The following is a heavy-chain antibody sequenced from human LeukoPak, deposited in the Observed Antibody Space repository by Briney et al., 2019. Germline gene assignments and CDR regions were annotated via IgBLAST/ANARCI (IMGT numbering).Heavy chain of an antibody. J-gene: IGHJ4*02. CDR2: ISYDGSNK. D-gene: IGHD3-10*01. V-gene: IGHV3-30-3*01. CDR3: VRGGVSGSYYLFDY. CDR1: GFTFSSYA. Sequence: GGSLRLSCAASGFTFSSYAMHWVRQAPGKGLEWVAVISYDGSNKYYADSVKGRFTISRDNSKNTLYLQMNSLRAEDTAVYYCVRGGVSGSYYLFDYWGQGTLVTVSS.